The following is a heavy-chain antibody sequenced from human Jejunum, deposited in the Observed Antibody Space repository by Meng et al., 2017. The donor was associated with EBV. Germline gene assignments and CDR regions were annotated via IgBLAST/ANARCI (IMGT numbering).Heavy chain of an antibody. CDR2: IYYSGSA. CDR1: GGSISSGGYS. Sequence: QRLRQESGCGLGKTSATLSLTCAVSGGSISSGGYSWHWIRQPPGKGLQWIGYIYYSGSAFYNPSLKSRVTLSVDRSKNQFSLNLSSVTAADTAVYYCARGAYFDYWGQGTLVTVSS. CDR3: ARGAYFDY. J-gene: IGHJ4*02. V-gene: IGHV4-30-2*01.